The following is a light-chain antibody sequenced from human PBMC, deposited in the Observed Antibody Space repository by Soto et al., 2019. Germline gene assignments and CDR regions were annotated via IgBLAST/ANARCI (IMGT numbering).Light chain of an antibody. CDR1: QSVSGD. CDR3: QQYDRWPPWT. V-gene: IGKV3-15*01. J-gene: IGKJ1*01. CDR2: RTS. Sequence: EIVMMQSPAILSVSPGERATLSCRTSQSVSGDLAWYQQKPGQAPRLLMYRTSIRATGVPARFSGSGSGTDFTLTISSLQSEDFAGYYCQQYDRWPPWTFGQGTKVEIK.